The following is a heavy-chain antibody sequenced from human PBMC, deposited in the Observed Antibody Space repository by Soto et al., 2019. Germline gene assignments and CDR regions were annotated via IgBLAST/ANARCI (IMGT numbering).Heavy chain of an antibody. CDR1: GFTFSSYA. J-gene: IGHJ4*02. CDR3: ARAWLESLYYFDY. V-gene: IGHV3-30-3*01. Sequence: PGGSLRLSCAASGFTFSSYAMHWVRQAPGKGLEWVAVISYDGSDKYYADSVKGRFTISRDNSKNTLYLQMSSLRAEDTAVYYCARAWLESLYYFDYWGQGTLVTVSS. D-gene: IGHD3-22*01. CDR2: ISYDGSDK.